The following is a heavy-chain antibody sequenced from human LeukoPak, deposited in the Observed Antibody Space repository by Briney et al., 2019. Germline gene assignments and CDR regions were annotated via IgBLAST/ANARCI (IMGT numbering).Heavy chain of an antibody. Sequence: ASVKVSCKASGYTFTGYYIHWVRLAPGQGLEWMGWINPNSGGTGYAQKFQGLVTMTRDRSISTAYMELSRLRSDDTAVYFCARGAEAETSPLDFWGQGTLVIVS. D-gene: IGHD6-13*01. CDR1: GYTFTGYY. V-gene: IGHV1-2*04. J-gene: IGHJ4*02. CDR2: INPNSGGT. CDR3: ARGAEAETSPLDF.